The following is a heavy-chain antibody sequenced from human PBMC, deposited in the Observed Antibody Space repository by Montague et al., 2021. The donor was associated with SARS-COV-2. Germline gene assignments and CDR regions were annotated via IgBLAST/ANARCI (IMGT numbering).Heavy chain of an antibody. CDR1: GFSVNNIY. Sequence: SLRLSCAASGFSVNNIYMSWVRQAPGKGLGWVSVIHTGGNKFYADSVRGRFTISRDYLRNIVDLQMNGLRADDTALYYCVRQGQYCGGDCYAADLWGQGTLVTVSS. D-gene: IGHD2-21*02. CDR2: IHTGGNK. J-gene: IGHJ5*02. V-gene: IGHV3-66*04. CDR3: VRQGQYCGGDCYAADL.